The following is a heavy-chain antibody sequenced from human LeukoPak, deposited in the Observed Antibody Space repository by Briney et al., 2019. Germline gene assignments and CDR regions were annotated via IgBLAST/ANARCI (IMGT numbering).Heavy chain of an antibody. V-gene: IGHV3-23*01. CDR3: AKTSRSSGYSALDY. CDR1: GFTFSTFA. Sequence: GGSLRLSCAASGFTFSTFAMIWVRQPPGKGLEWVSSIFPSGGEIHYADSVKGRFTISRDNSKNTLYLQMNSLRAEDTAVYYCAKTSRSSGYSALDYWGQETLVTVSS. J-gene: IGHJ4*02. D-gene: IGHD3-22*01. CDR2: IFPSGGEI.